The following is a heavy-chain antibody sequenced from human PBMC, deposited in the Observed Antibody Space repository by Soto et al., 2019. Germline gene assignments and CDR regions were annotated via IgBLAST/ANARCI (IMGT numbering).Heavy chain of an antibody. D-gene: IGHD5-12*01. CDR2: IYSSGTT. CDR1: GGSISTHY. V-gene: IGHV4-4*07. CDR3: ARGRRGYSGYESENYYFDY. Sequence: TLSLTCTVSGGSISTHYGTWIRQPAVKGLEYIGHIYSSGTTNYNPSLKSRVSMSVDPSKTHFSLRLKSVTAADTAVYYCARGRRGYSGYESENYYFDYWGQGTLVTVSS. J-gene: IGHJ4*02.